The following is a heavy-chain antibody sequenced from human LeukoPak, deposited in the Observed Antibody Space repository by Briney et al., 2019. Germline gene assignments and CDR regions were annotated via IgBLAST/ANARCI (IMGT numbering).Heavy chain of an antibody. J-gene: IGHJ4*02. CDR3: AASPRTSGYDGLFDY. V-gene: IGHV4-31*03. CDR2: IYYSGST. D-gene: IGHD5-12*01. Sequence: SETLSLTCTVSSGSISSGGYYWSWIRQHPGKGLEWIGYIYYSGSTYYNLSLKSRVTISVNTSKNQFSLKLSSVTAADTAVYYCAASPRTSGYDGLFDYWGQGTLVTVSS. CDR1: SGSISSGGYY.